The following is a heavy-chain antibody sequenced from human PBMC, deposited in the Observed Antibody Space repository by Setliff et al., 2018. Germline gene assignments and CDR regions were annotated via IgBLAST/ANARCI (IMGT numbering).Heavy chain of an antibody. CDR1: GYSFPSYW. CDR3: ARLGRNNSAPPGDY. D-gene: IGHD6-25*01. J-gene: IGHJ4*02. V-gene: IGHV5-51*01. CDR2: IYPGDSHT. Sequence: AGESLKISCKASGYSFPSYWIGWVRQVPGKGLEWMGIIYPGDSHTRYSPSFQGQVTISADKSILTAFLQWTYLKASDSAMYYCARLGRNNSAPPGDYWGQGTLVTVSS.